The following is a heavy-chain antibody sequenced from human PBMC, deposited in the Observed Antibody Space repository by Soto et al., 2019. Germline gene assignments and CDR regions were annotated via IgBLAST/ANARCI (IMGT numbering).Heavy chain of an antibody. D-gene: IGHD3-3*01. CDR3: ARGGYDFCRGFYDGMDV. J-gene: IGHJ6*02. Sequence: QVQLVQSGAEVKKPGASVKVSCKASGYTFTSYDINWVRQATGQGLEWMGWMNPNSGNTGYAQKFQGRVTMTRNTAITKTYRELSSLRSEDTDVYYCARGGYDFCRGFYDGMDVWGQGTTVTDSS. CDR1: GYTFTSYD. V-gene: IGHV1-8*01. CDR2: MNPNSGNT.